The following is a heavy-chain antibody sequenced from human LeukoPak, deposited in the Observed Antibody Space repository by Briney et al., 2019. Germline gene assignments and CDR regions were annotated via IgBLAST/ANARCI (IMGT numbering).Heavy chain of an antibody. Sequence: PSETLSLTCTVSGGSISSYYWSWIRQPPGKGLEWIGYIYYSGSTNYNPSLKSQVTISVDTSKNQFSLKLSSVTAADTAVYYCARGIDYSNYVDYWGQGTLVTVSS. CDR2: IYYSGST. J-gene: IGHJ4*02. V-gene: IGHV4-59*01. D-gene: IGHD4-11*01. CDR1: GGSISSYY. CDR3: ARGIDYSNYVDY.